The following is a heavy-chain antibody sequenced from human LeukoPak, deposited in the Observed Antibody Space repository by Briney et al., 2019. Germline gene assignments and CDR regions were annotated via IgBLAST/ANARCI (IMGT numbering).Heavy chain of an antibody. CDR2: IYSGGST. D-gene: IGHD3-22*01. CDR3: ARGRITIIVVVYPYYFDY. CDR1: GFTVSSNY. J-gene: IGHJ4*02. Sequence: PGGSLRLSCAASGFTVSSNYMSWVRQAPGKGLEWVSVIYSGGSTYYADSVKGRFTISRDNSKNTLYLQMNSLRAEDTAVYYCARGRITIIVVVYPYYFDYWGQGTLVTASS. V-gene: IGHV3-53*01.